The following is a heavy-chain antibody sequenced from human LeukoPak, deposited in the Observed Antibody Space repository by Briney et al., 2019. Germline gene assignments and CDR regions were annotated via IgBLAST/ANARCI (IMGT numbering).Heavy chain of an antibody. J-gene: IGHJ6*03. D-gene: IGHD2-21*01. CDR1: GFTFSSYA. CDR3: ARDSLLIVSGYYYYYTDV. V-gene: IGHV3-30*04. CDR2: ISYDGSNK. Sequence: GGSLRLSCAASGFTFSSYAMTWVRQAPGKGLEWVAVISYDGSNKYYADSVKGRFTISRDNSKNTLYLQMNSLRAEDTAVYYCARDSLLIVSGYYYYYTDVWGKGTTVTVSS.